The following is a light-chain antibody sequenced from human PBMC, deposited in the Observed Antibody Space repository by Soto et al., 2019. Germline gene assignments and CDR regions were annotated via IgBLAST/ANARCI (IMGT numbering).Light chain of an antibody. V-gene: IGKV3-11*02. Sequence: EILLAQSPATLSLSPGERATFSCKASQDVSIFLAWDQQKPGQAPRLLIHDASNRATGVPARFSGSGSGRDFTLTITSLEPEDFAVYYCQQRSTWLYTFGQGTKLEV. CDR2: DAS. CDR3: QQRSTWLYT. J-gene: IGKJ2*01. CDR1: QDVSIF.